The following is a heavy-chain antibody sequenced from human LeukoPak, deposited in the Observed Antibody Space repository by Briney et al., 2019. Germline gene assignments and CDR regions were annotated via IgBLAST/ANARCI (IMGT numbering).Heavy chain of an antibody. D-gene: IGHD3/OR15-3a*01. CDR1: GGTFSNNA. Sequence: LVKVSCKASGGTFSNNAINWVRQAPGQGLEWMGRIIPILDLTNYAEKFQDRVTITADKSTNTAYMELSSLRSEDTAVYYCAGDRTGQYFDFWGQGTLLTVSS. CDR3: AGDRTGQYFDF. J-gene: IGHJ4*02. V-gene: IGHV1-69*04. CDR2: IIPILDLT.